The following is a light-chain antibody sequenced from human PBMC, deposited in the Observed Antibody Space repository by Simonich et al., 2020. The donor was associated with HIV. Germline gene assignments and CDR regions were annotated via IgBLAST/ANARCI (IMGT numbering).Light chain of an antibody. CDR2: KAS. CDR3: QQANSFPFT. V-gene: IGKV1-5*03. Sequence: DIQMTQSPSTLSASVGDRVTITCRASQTISNWLAWYQQKPGKAPKLLIYKASTLKSGVPSRFSGSGSGTDFTLTISSLQPEDVATYHCQQANSFPFTFGPGTKVDIK. J-gene: IGKJ3*01. CDR1: QTISNW.